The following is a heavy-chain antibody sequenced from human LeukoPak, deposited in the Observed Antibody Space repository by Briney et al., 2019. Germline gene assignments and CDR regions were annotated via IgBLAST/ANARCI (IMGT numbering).Heavy chain of an antibody. CDR2: ISSSSSTI. J-gene: IGHJ4*02. CDR1: GFTFSSYG. CDR3: AKGATSSWRTHDY. V-gene: IGHV3-48*01. D-gene: IGHD6-13*01. Sequence: GGSLRLSCAASGFTFSSYGMNWVRQAPGKGLEWLSYISSSSSTIHYADSVQGRFTISRDNSKKTLYLQMNSLRVEDTAVYYCAKGATSSWRTHDYWGQGTLVTVSS.